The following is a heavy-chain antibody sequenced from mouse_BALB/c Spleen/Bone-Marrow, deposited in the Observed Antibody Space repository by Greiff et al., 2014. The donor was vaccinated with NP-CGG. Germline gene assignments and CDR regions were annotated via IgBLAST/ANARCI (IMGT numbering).Heavy chain of an antibody. V-gene: IGHV1-80*01. Sequence: QVQLKESGAELVRPGSSVKISCKASGYAFSSYWMNWVKQRPGQGLEWIGQICPGDGDTNYNGNFKDKATLTTDKSSTTAYMQLSSLTSEDSAVYFCARGGRLTGYYFDYWGQGTTLTVSS. J-gene: IGHJ2*01. CDR1: GYAFSSYW. CDR3: ARGGRLTGYYFDY. D-gene: IGHD4-1*01. CDR2: ICPGDGDT.